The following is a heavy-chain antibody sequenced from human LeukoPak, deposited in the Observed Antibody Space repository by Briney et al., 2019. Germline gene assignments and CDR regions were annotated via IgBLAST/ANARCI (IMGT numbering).Heavy chain of an antibody. Sequence: SETLSLTCAVYGGSFSGYYWSWIRQPPGKGLEWIGEINHSGSTNYNPSLKSRVTISVDTSKNQFSLKLSSVTAADTAVYYCARGAEISHGMDVWGQGTTVTVSS. CDR3: ARGAEISHGMDV. CDR2: INHSGST. D-gene: IGHD2-15*01. CDR1: GGSFSGYY. V-gene: IGHV4-34*01. J-gene: IGHJ6*02.